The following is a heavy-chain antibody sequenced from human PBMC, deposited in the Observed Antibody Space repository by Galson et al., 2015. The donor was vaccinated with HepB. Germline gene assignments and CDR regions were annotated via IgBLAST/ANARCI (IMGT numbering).Heavy chain of an antibody. CDR1: GYTFTGYY. V-gene: IGHV1-2*06. D-gene: IGHD1-26*01. Sequence: SVKVSCKASGYTFTGYYMHWVRQAPGQGLEWMGRINPNSGGTNYAQKFQGRVTMTRDTSISTAYMELSRLRSDDTAVYYCAREFVGATTRAFDIWGQGTMVTVSS. CDR2: INPNSGGT. J-gene: IGHJ3*02. CDR3: AREFVGATTRAFDI.